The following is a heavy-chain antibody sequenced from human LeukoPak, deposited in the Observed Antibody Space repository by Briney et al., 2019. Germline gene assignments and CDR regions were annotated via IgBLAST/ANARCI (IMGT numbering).Heavy chain of an antibody. CDR2: IYHSGSP. D-gene: IGHD3-10*01. V-gene: IGHV4-4*02. J-gene: IGHJ5*02. Sequence: SETLSLTCAVSGFSISSSNWWSGGRQPPGKGLGGIGEIYHSGSPNYNPSLKGRVTISIDKSKNQFSLKLSSVTAADTAVYYCASRVLLWFGESNHPRGFDPWGQGTLVTVSS. CDR3: ASRVLLWFGESNHPRGFDP. CDR1: GFSISSSNW.